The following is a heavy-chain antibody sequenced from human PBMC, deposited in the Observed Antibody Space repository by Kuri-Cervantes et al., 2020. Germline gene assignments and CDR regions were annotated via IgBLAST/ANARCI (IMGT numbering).Heavy chain of an antibody. CDR3: ARAIRGNFYMDV. Sequence: SETLSLTCTVSGGSINVYYWNWLRLPPGKRLEWIGYIYHSGSTNYNPSLKSRVTISVDTSKNQFSLKVSSVTAADMAVYYCARAIRGNFYMDVWGKGTSVTVSS. J-gene: IGHJ6*03. CDR2: IYHSGST. D-gene: IGHD5-12*01. CDR1: GGSINVYY. V-gene: IGHV4-59*01.